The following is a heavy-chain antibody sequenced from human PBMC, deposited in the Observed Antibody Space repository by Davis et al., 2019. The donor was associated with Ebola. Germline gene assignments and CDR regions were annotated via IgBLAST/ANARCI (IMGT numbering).Heavy chain of an antibody. D-gene: IGHD3-22*01. CDR2: INPNSGGT. Sequence: ASVKVSCKASGYTFTGYYMHWVRQAPGQGLEWMGWINPNSGGTNYAQKFQGRVTMTRDTSISTAYMELSRLRSDDTAVYYCARGNGGSSGLRGWFDPWGQGTLVTVSS. CDR1: GYTFTGYY. V-gene: IGHV1-2*02. CDR3: ARGNGGSSGLRGWFDP. J-gene: IGHJ5*02.